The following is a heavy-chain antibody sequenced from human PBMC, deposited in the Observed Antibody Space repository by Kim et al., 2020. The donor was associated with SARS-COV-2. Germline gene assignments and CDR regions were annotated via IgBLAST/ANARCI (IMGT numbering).Heavy chain of an antibody. J-gene: IGHJ5*02. D-gene: IGHD6-13*01. Sequence: SLKSRVTISVDTSKNQFSLKLSSVTAADTAVYYCARDWSSSEPPYNWFDPWGQGTLVTVSS. CDR3: ARDWSSSEPPYNWFDP. V-gene: IGHV4-59*01.